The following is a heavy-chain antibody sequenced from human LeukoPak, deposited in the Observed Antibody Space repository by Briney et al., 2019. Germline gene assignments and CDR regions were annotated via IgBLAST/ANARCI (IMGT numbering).Heavy chain of an antibody. CDR2: ISAYNGNT. Sequence: ASVKVSCKASGYTFTSYGISWVRQAPGQGLEWIGWISAYNGNTNYAQKVQGRVTMTTDTSTSTAYMELRSLRSDDTAVYYCAREETHHVYYGMDVWGQGTMVTVSS. D-gene: IGHD1-14*01. J-gene: IGHJ6*02. CDR1: GYTFTSYG. CDR3: AREETHHVYYGMDV. V-gene: IGHV1-18*01.